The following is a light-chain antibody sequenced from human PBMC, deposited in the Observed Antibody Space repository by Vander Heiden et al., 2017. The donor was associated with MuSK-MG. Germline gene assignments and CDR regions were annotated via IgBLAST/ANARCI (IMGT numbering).Light chain of an antibody. CDR1: QSVSSY. Sequence: EIVLTQSPATLSLSPGERATLSCRASQSVSSYLAWYQQKPGQAPRLLIYDASNRATGIPARFSGSGSGTDFTLTISSLEPEDFAGYDGQQRSNFGQGTRLEIK. CDR3: QQRSN. V-gene: IGKV3-11*01. CDR2: DAS. J-gene: IGKJ5*01.